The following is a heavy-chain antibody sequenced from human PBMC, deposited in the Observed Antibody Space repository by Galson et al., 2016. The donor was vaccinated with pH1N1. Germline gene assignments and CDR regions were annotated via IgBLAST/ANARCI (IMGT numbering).Heavy chain of an antibody. CDR2: ISSNGGKT. D-gene: IGHD3-9*01. J-gene: IGHJ4*02. CDR3: VRTVIRYFDWLGDLKD. CDR1: GFTFRSFA. Sequence: SLRLSCATSGFTFRSFAMNWVRQDARKGLEYISGISSNGGKTDYADSVKGRFTISRDNSKNTLYLQMSSLSAEDTAVYYCVRTVIRYFDWLGDLKDWGQGTPVTVSS. V-gene: IGHV3-64D*06.